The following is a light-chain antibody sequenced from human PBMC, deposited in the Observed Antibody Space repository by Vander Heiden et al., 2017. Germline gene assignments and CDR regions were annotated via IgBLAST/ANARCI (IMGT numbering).Light chain of an antibody. CDR2: DVN. CDR1: SSDVGVYNY. CDR3: SSYTSSSTWV. J-gene: IGLJ3*02. Sequence: QSALTQPAAVSGSPGHSITISCAGSSSDVGVYNYVSWYQQHPGKAPKLMIYDVNNRPSGVSDRFSGSKSGNTASLTISGLQAEDEADYYCSSYTSSSTWVFGGGTKLTVL. V-gene: IGLV2-14*03.